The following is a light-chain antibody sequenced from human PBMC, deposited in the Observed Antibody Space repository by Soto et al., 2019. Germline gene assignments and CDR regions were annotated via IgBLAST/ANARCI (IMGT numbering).Light chain of an antibody. CDR3: QQRSNWPPGYT. J-gene: IGKJ2*01. CDR1: QSVSSY. Sequence: EIVLTQSPATLSLSPGERATLSCRASQSVSSYLAWYQQKPGQAPRLLIYDASNRATGIPARFSGSGSGTDFTLNINSLEPEDFAVYYCQQRSNWPPGYTFGQGTKLEIK. V-gene: IGKV3-11*01. CDR2: DAS.